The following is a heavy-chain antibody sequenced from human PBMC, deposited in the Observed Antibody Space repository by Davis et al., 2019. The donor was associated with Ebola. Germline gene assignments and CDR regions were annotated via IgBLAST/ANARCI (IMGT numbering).Heavy chain of an antibody. CDR1: GFTFSSYW. CDR2: INSEGTSI. D-gene: IGHD2-21*01. CDR3: AKGGGAIHDWFHP. V-gene: IGHV3-74*01. Sequence: HTGGSLRLSCAVSGFTFSSYWMHWVRHSPGKGLVWVARINSEGTSISYADSVKGRFTISRDNAKNSLYLQMNSLRAEDTAFYYCAKGGGAIHDWFHPWGQGVLVTVSS. J-gene: IGHJ5*02.